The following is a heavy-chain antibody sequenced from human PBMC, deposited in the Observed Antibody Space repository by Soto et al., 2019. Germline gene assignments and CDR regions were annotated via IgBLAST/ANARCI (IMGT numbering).Heavy chain of an antibody. J-gene: IGHJ4*02. CDR2: IIPIFGTA. CDR3: ASCHGGSCLARLDY. D-gene: IGHD2-15*01. CDR1: GGTFSSYA. Sequence: SVKVSCKASGGTFSSYAISWVRQAPGQGLEWMGGIIPIFGTANYAQKFQGRVTITADESTSTAYMELSSLRSEDTAVYYCASCHGGSCLARLDYWGQGTLVTVSS. V-gene: IGHV1-69*13.